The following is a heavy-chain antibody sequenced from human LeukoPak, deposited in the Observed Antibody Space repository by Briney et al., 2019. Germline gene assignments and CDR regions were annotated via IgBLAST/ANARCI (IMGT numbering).Heavy chain of an antibody. J-gene: IGHJ4*02. V-gene: IGHV3-48*04. CDR1: GFTFSSFT. CDR3: ARVIAAAGTSY. D-gene: IGHD6-13*01. Sequence: GGSLRLSCAASGFTFSSFTMNWVRQAPGKGLEWVSYISSSSTTIYYADSVKGRFTISRDNAKNSLYLQMNSLRAEDTAVYYCARVIAAAGTSYWGQGTLVTVSS. CDR2: ISSSSTTI.